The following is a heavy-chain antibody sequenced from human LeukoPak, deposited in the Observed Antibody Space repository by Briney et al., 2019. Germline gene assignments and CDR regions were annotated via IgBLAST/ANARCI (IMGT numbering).Heavy chain of an antibody. CDR2: IYHSGST. V-gene: IGHV4-30-2*01. CDR3: ARNYYDSSGDGWFDP. Sequence: ASETLSLTCAVSGGSISSGGYSWSWIRQPPGKGLEWIGYIYHSGSTYYNPSLKSRVTISVDRSKNQFSLKLSSVTAADTAVYYCARNYYDSSGDGWFDPWGQGTLVTVSS. J-gene: IGHJ5*02. CDR1: GGSISSGGYS. D-gene: IGHD3-22*01.